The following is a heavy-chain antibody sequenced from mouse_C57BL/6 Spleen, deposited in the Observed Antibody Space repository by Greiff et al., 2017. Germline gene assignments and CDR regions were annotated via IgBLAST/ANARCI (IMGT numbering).Heavy chain of an antibody. V-gene: IGHV1-55*01. J-gene: IGHJ2*01. CDR1: GYTFTTYW. CDR3: AREDFDY. CDR2: IYPGSGSA. Sequence: VQLQQPGAELVKPGASVKMSCKASGYTFTTYWITWVKQRPGQGLEWIGDIYPGSGSANYNEKFKSKATLTVDTSSSTAYMQLSSLTSEDSAVYYCAREDFDYWGQGTTLTVSA.